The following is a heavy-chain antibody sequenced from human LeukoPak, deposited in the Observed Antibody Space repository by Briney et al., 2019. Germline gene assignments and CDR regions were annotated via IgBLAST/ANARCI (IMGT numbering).Heavy chain of an antibody. V-gene: IGHV4-31*03. CDR2: IYYSGST. CDR3: AGDLAGYGDSQLFDP. Sequence: SETLSLTCTVSGGSISSGGYYWSWIRQHPGTGLEWIGYIYYSGSTYYNPSLKSRVTISVDTSKNQFSLKLSSVTAADTAVYYCAGDLAGYGDSQLFDPWGQGTLVTVSS. CDR1: GGSISSGGYY. J-gene: IGHJ5*02. D-gene: IGHD4-17*01.